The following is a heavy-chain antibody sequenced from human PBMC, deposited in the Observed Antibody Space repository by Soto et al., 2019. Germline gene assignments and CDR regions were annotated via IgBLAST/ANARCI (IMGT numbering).Heavy chain of an antibody. J-gene: IGHJ6*03. V-gene: IGHV4-39*01. D-gene: IGHD3-10*01. CDR1: GGSISSSSYY. CDR3: ARAGITMVRGGRKNYYYYYMDV. CDR2: IYYSGST. Sequence: SETLSLTCTVSGGSISSSSYYWGWIRQPPGKGLEWIGSIYYSGSTYYNPSLKSRVTISVDTSKNQFSLKLSSVTAADTAVYYCARAGITMVRGGRKNYYYYYMDVWGKGTTVTVSS.